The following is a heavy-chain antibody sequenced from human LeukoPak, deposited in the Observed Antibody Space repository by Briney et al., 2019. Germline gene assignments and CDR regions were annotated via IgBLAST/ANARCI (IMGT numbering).Heavy chain of an antibody. CDR1: GYTLTELS. CDR3: ATAGTSLRNPYGDHSDY. V-gene: IGHV1-24*01. Sequence: ASVKVSCKVSGYTLTELSMHWVRQAPGKGLEWMGGFDPEDGETIYAQKFEGRVTMTEDTSTDTAYMELSSLRSEDTAVYYCATAGTSLRNPYGDHSDYWGQGTLVTVSS. CDR2: FDPEDGET. J-gene: IGHJ4*02. D-gene: IGHD4-17*01.